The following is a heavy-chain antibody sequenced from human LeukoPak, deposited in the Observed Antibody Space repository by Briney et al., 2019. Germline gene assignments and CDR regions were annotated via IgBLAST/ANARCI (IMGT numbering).Heavy chain of an antibody. CDR1: GGTFSNYV. D-gene: IGHD2-15*01. J-gene: IGHJ4*02. V-gene: IGHV1-69*13. CDR2: IIPNFGTS. Sequence: SVKVSCKASGGTFSNYVIIWLRQAPGQGLEWMGGIIPNFGTSKNAQKFQGRVTITADESTSTAYMELSSLRSEDTAVYYCASTGTCSGGSCYVNVIDYWGQGTLVTVSS. CDR3: ASTGTCSGGSCYVNVIDY.